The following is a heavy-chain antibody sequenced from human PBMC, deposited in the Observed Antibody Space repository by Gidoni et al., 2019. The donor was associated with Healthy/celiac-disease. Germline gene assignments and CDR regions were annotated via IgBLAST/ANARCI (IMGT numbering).Heavy chain of an antibody. D-gene: IGHD1-1*01. J-gene: IGHJ5*02. CDR3: ARQGRYNWNENWFDP. CDR2: IYYSGST. Sequence: QVQLQESGPGLVKPSETLSLTCPVSGGSISSYYWSWIRQPPGKGLEWIGYIYYSGSTNYNPSLKSRVTISVDTSKNQFSLKLSSVTAADTAVYYCARQGRYNWNENWFDPWGQGTLVTVSS. V-gene: IGHV4-59*08. CDR1: GGSISSYY.